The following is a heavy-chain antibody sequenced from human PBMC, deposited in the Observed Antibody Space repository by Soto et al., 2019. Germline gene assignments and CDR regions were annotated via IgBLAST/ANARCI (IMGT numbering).Heavy chain of an antibody. CDR1: GASITTYY. CDR2: IHDSGTT. CDR3: ARPTSWFGDIL. Sequence: QVRLQESGPGLLKPSETLSLTCSVSGASITTYYWSWFRQSPGKGLEWIGYIHDSGTTKYNASLESRVTISVDTSKTHFFLRLTSVTAADTAVYYCARPTSWFGDILWGQGTLVTVT. J-gene: IGHJ4*02. V-gene: IGHV4-59*08. D-gene: IGHD3-10*01.